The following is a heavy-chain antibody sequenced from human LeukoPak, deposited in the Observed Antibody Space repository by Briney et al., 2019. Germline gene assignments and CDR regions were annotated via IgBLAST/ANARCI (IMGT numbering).Heavy chain of an antibody. Sequence: GESLKISCKGSGYSFTTYWIGWVRQMPGKGLEWMGIIYPADSDTRYSPSFQDQVTISADKSINTAYLQWSSLRASDTAMYYCARRPLCSTSSCYDFDYWGQGTLVTVSS. CDR2: IYPADSDT. V-gene: IGHV5-51*01. J-gene: IGHJ4*02. CDR3: ARRPLCSTSSCYDFDY. D-gene: IGHD2-2*01. CDR1: GYSFTTYW.